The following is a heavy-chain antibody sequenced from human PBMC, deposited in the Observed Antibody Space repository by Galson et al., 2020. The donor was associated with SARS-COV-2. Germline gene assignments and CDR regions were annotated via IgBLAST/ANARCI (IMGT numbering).Heavy chain of an antibody. CDR3: ARGSGSYYSAFDI. CDR2: ISYDGSNK. Sequence: GESLKISCAASGFTFSRYAMHWVRQAPGKGLEWVAVISYDGSNKYYADSVKGRFTISRDNSKNTLYLQMNSLRAEDTAVYYCARGSGSYYSAFDIWGQGTMVTVSS. J-gene: IGHJ3*02. CDR1: GFTFSRYA. D-gene: IGHD3-10*01. V-gene: IGHV3-30*04.